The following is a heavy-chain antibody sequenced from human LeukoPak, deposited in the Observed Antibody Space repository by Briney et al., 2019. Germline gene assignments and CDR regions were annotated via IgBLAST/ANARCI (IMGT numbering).Heavy chain of an antibody. CDR1: GFTFRNFG. Sequence: GGSLRLSCSASGFTFRNFGMHWVRQAPGKGLEWVAFIRFDGSETYYADSVKGRFTFSRDNSKNTLYLQMNSLRTEDTAMYHCASDVGATSWFDPWGQGTLVTVSS. J-gene: IGHJ5*02. V-gene: IGHV3-30*02. CDR2: IRFDGSET. CDR3: ASDVGATSWFDP. D-gene: IGHD1-26*01.